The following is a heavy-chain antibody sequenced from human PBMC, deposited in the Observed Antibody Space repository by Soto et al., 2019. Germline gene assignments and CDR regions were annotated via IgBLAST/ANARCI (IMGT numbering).Heavy chain of an antibody. CDR2: IYYSGST. D-gene: IGHD2-15*01. J-gene: IGHJ1*01. CDR3: ARVRFRYCSGGSCSRARYFQH. CDR1: GGSISSGDYY. V-gene: IGHV4-30-4*01. Sequence: SETLSLTCTVSGGSISSGDYYWSWIRQPPGKGLEWIGYIYYSGSTYYNPSLKSRVTISVDTSKNQFSLKLSSVTAADTAVYYCARVRFRYCSGGSCSRARYFQHWGQGTLVTVSS.